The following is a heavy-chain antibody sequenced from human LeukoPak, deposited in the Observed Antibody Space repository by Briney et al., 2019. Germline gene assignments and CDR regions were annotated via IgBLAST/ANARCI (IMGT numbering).Heavy chain of an antibody. CDR2: IIPIFGTA. CDR3: ARRYSGSYFFDT. CDR1: GGTFSSYA. Sequence: ASVKVSCKASGGTFSSYAISWVRQAPGQGLEWMGGIIPIFGTANYAQKFQGRVTITTDESTSTAYMELSSLRSEDTAVYYCARRYSGSYFFDTGAREPWSPSPQ. J-gene: IGHJ4*02. V-gene: IGHV1-69*05. D-gene: IGHD1-26*01.